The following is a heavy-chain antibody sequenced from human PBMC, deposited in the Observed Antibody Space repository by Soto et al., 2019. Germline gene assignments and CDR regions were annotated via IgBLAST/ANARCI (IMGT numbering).Heavy chain of an antibody. Sequence: QVQLQESGPGLVRPSETLSLTCTVSSGSISNSYWSWIRQSPGKGLEWIGYIYSSGSTNYNPSLKSRVNISVDTSKNQFSLKLSSLIAADTAVYYCARHSPPFFYGSGPWDVWGQGTTVTVSS. CDR2: IYSSGST. CDR3: ARHSPPFFYGSGPWDV. CDR1: SGSISNSY. V-gene: IGHV4-59*08. J-gene: IGHJ6*02. D-gene: IGHD3-10*01.